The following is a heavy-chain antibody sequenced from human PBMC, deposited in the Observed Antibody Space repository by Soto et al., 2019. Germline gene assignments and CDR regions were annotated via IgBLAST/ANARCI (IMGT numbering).Heavy chain of an antibody. J-gene: IGHJ4*02. CDR3: ASGRGYDILTGYYPYFDY. CDR1: GFTFDDYA. CDR2: ISWNSGSI. Sequence: DVQLVESGGGLAQPGRSLRLSCAASGFTFDDYAMHWVRQAPGKGLEWVSGISWNSGSIGYADSVKGRFTISRDNAKKSLYLQMNSLRAEDTALYYCASGRGYDILTGYYPYFDYWGQGTLVTVSS. D-gene: IGHD3-9*01. V-gene: IGHV3-9*01.